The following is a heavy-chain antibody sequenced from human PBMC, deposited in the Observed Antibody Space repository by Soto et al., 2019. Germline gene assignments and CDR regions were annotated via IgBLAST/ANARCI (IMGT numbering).Heavy chain of an antibody. D-gene: IGHD4-17*01. CDR2: IWYDGSNK. Sequence: QVQLVESGGGVVQPGRSRRLSCAASGFTFSSYGMHWVRQAPGKGLEWVAVIWYDGSNKYYADSVKGRFTISRDNSKNTLYLQMNSLRAEDTAVYYCAREALYGDYPIPIGGRDYWGQGTLVTVSS. J-gene: IGHJ4*02. CDR1: GFTFSSYG. CDR3: AREALYGDYPIPIGGRDY. V-gene: IGHV3-33*01.